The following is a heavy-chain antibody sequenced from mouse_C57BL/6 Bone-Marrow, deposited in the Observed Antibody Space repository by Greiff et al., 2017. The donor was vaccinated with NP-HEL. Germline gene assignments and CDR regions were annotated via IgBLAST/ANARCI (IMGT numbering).Heavy chain of an antibody. CDR3: AREDYGSSYWYFDV. V-gene: IGHV5-4*01. Sequence: EVQLVESGGGLVKPGGSLKLSCAASGFTFSSYAMSWVRQTPEKRLEWVATISDGGSYTYYPDNVKGRFTISRDNDKNNLYLQMSHLKSEDTAMYYCAREDYGSSYWYFDVWGTGTTVTVSS. CDR1: GFTFSSYA. J-gene: IGHJ1*03. CDR2: ISDGGSYT. D-gene: IGHD1-1*01.